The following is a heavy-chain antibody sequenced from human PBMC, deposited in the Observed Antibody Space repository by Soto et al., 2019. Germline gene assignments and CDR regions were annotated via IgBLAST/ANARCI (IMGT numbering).Heavy chain of an antibody. D-gene: IGHD6-13*01. CDR3: ARTGYSSSWAFDY. J-gene: IGHJ4*02. Sequence: ASVKVSCKASGGTFSSYTISWVRQAPGQGLEWMGRIIPILGIANYAQKFQGRVTITADKSTSTAYMELSSLRSEDTAVYYCARTGYSSSWAFDYWGQGTLVTVSS. CDR2: IIPILGIA. CDR1: GGTFSSYT. V-gene: IGHV1-69*02.